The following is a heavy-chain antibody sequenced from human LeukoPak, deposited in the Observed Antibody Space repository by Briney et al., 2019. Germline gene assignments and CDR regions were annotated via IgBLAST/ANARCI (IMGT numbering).Heavy chain of an antibody. Sequence: GRSPRLYCAASGFTFSSYGMHWVRQAPGKGLEWVAVISYDGSNKYYADSVKGRFTISRDNSKNTLYLQMNSLRAEDTAVYYCARDYVWERRAHGFDPWGQGTLVTVSS. CDR2: ISYDGSNK. D-gene: IGHD3-16*01. CDR1: GFTFSSYG. V-gene: IGHV3-30*03. J-gene: IGHJ5*02. CDR3: ARDYVWERRAHGFDP.